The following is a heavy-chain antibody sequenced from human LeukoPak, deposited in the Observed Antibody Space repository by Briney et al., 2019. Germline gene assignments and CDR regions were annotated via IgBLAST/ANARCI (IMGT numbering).Heavy chain of an antibody. Sequence: QSGGSLRLSCAASGFTFSSYAMSWVRQAPGKGLEWVSVISGSGGSTYYADSVKGRFTISRDNFKNTLYLQMNSLRAEDTAVYYCAKKGATTGDFDYWGQGTLVTVSS. V-gene: IGHV3-23*01. CDR1: GFTFSSYA. D-gene: IGHD1-26*01. CDR2: ISGSGGST. CDR3: AKKGATTGDFDY. J-gene: IGHJ4*02.